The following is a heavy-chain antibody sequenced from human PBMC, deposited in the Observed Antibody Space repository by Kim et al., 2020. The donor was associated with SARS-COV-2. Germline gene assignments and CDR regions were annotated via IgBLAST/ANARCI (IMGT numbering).Heavy chain of an antibody. CDR3: TPWGYGSGYSPDEPLDC. V-gene: IGHV3-15*01. D-gene: IGHD3-10*01. Sequence: PVTGRFTISRDDSQNTLYLQMNSLKTEDTGVYYCTPWGYGSGYSPDEPLDCWGQGTLVTVSS. J-gene: IGHJ4*02.